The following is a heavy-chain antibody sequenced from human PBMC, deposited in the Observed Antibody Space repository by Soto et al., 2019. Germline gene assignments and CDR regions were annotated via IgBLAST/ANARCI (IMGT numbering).Heavy chain of an antibody. V-gene: IGHV4-61*01. CDR3: ARGSGSYYAY. D-gene: IGHD1-26*01. J-gene: IGHJ4*02. CDR1: GASVSSGNYY. Sequence: QVQLQESGPGLVKPSETLSLMCTVSGASVSSGNYYWSWIRQPPGKGLECIGYISYSGSTNYNPSLKSRVTISIDTSKNQFSLKLSSVTAADTAVYYCARGSGSYYAYWGQGTLVTVSS. CDR2: ISYSGST.